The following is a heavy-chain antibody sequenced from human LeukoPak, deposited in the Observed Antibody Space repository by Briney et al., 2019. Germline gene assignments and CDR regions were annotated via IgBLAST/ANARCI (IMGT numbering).Heavy chain of an antibody. V-gene: IGHV1-18*01. J-gene: IGHJ4*02. CDR1: GYTFTSYG. Sequence: PVASVKVSCKASGYTFTSYGISWVRQAPGHGLEWMGWFNTYSGNTKYAQNLQGRVTVTTDTSTRTAYMERRSLRSDDTAVYYCVRETSISAAGTRGDNWGQGTLVTVS. CDR3: VRETSISAAGTRGDN. D-gene: IGHD6-13*01. CDR2: FNTYSGNT.